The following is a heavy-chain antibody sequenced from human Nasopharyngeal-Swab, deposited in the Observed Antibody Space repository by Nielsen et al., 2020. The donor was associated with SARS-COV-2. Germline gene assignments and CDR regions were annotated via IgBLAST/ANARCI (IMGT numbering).Heavy chain of an antibody. CDR2: MNPNSGNT. J-gene: IGHJ5*02. CDR1: GYTFTSYG. D-gene: IGHD2-8*01. CDR3: ARGRCTNGVCYGGYSWFDP. V-gene: IGHV1-8*02. Sequence: ASVKVSCKASGYTFTSYGIGWVRQAPGKGLEWMGWMNPNSGNTGYAQKFQGRVTMTRNTSISTAYMELSSLRSEDTAVYYCARGRCTNGVCYGGYSWFDPWGQGTLVTVSS.